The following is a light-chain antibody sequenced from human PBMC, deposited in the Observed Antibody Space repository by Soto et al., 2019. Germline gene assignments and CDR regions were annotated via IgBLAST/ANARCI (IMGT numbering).Light chain of an antibody. CDR2: AAS. V-gene: IGKV1-39*01. CDR3: HPSYSTPAG. Sequence: SQMTRSPSSLSAAVGDRVTIPCRTSQSISSYLNWYQQKPGKAPKLLIYAASSLQSGVPSRFSGSRSRTDFPLTISSLQPEDFTTYYCHPSYSTPAGFGPGTKVDIK. CDR1: QSISSY. J-gene: IGKJ3*01.